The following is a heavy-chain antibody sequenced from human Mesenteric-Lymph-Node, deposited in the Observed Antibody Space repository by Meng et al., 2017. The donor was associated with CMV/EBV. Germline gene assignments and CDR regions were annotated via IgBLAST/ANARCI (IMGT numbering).Heavy chain of an antibody. Sequence: GGSLRLSCAASGFTFSSFAIHWVRQAPGKGLEWVAVISYDGSSKYYADSVRGRFTLSRDNSKNTLYLQKDSLRAEDTAVYYCARFCSSTSCYQDYFDYWGQGTLVTVSS. V-gene: IGHV3-30*04. CDR3: ARFCSSTSCYQDYFDY. CDR2: ISYDGSSK. CDR1: GFTFSSFA. D-gene: IGHD2-2*01. J-gene: IGHJ4*02.